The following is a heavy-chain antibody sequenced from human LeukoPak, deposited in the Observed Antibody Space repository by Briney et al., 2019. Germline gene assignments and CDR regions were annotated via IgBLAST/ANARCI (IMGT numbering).Heavy chain of an antibody. CDR2: IYYSGST. J-gene: IGHJ3*02. CDR3: ARALTSSWLADAFDI. V-gene: IGHV4-30-4*08. Sequence: SQTLSLTCTVSGGSISRGDYYWSWIRQPPGKGLEWIGYIYYSGSTYYNPSLKSRVTISVDTSKNQFSLKLSSVTAADTAVYYCARALTSSWLADAFDISRQGTMVTVSS. CDR1: GGSISRGDYY. D-gene: IGHD6-13*01.